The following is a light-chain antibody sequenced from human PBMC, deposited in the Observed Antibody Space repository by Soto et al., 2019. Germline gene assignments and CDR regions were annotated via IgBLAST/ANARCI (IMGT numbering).Light chain of an antibody. CDR3: QQFDTSPGYT. J-gene: IGKJ2*01. CDR1: QSVNSSY. Sequence: ELVLTQSPGTVSLSPGERATLSCRASQSVNSSYLAWYQQKPGQAPRLLIYGTSNRSTGIPDRFSGSGSGTDFTLTISRLEPEDIAVYYCQQFDTSPGYTFGQGTKLEIK. V-gene: IGKV3-20*01. CDR2: GTS.